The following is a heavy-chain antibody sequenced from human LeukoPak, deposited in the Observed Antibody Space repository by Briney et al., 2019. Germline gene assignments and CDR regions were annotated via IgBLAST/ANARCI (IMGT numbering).Heavy chain of an antibody. CDR1: GGSISSCY. Sequence: KPSETPFLTCCGSGGSISSCYWALVRQPPRKGLDWIGYMFYTGSTNYNPSLKSRVTISLATSKKQFSLKLSSVTAADTAVYYCARVSVVYGMDVWGRGTTVTVSS. V-gene: IGHV4-59*01. J-gene: IGHJ6*02. CDR3: ARVSVVYGMDV. CDR2: MFYTGST.